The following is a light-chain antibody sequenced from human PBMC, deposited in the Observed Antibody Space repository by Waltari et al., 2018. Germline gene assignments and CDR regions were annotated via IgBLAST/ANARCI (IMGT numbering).Light chain of an antibody. V-gene: IGLV2-14*03. J-gene: IGLJ2*01. CDR3: SSQSTKNGVI. CDR2: DVN. CDR1: SSEGGGYDF. Sequence: QSALTQPASVSGSPGQSITLPCTGSSSEGGGYDFVPWYEDHPGQAPKVIIYDVNKRPSGVSDRFSGSKSGNTASLTISGLQAEDEATFYCSSQSTKNGVIFGGGTKVTVL.